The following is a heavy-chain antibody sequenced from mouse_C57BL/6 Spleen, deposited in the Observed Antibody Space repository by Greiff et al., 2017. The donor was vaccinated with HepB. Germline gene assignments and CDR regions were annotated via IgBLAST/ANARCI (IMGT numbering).Heavy chain of an antibody. CDR1: GFTFSSYG. D-gene: IGHD4-1*01. CDR3: ARHSNAFYAMDY. J-gene: IGHJ4*01. Sequence: EVKVVESGGDLVKPGGSLKLSCAASGFTFSSYGMSWVRQTPDKRLEWVATISSGGSYTYYPDSVKGRFTISRDNAKNTLYLQMSSLKSEDTAMYYCARHSNAFYAMDYWGQGTSVTVSS. V-gene: IGHV5-6*01. CDR2: ISSGGSYT.